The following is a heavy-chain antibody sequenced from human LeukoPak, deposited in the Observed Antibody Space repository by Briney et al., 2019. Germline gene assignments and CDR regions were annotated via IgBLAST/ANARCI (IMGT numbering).Heavy chain of an antibody. CDR3: ARGHSGSYLDY. CDR1: GFTFSSYE. Sequence: GGSLRLSCAASGFTFSSYEMNWVRQAPGKGLEWVSYISSSGSTIYYADSVKGRFTISRDNAKNSLYLQMNSLRAEDTAAYYCARGHSGSYLDYWGQGTLVTVSS. CDR2: ISSSGSTI. D-gene: IGHD1-26*01. V-gene: IGHV3-48*03. J-gene: IGHJ4*02.